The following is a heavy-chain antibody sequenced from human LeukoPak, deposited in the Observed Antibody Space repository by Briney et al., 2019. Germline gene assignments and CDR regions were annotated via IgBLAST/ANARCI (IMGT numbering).Heavy chain of an antibody. CDR1: GYTFTSYD. Sequence: GASVKVSCKASGYTFTSYDINWVRQATGQGLEWMGWMNPNSGNTGYAQKFQGRVTMTRNTSISTAYMELSSLRSEDTAVYYCARGVYYDSSAYGWFDPWGQGTLVTVSS. CDR2: MNPNSGNT. CDR3: ARGVYYDSSAYGWFDP. J-gene: IGHJ5*02. D-gene: IGHD3-22*01. V-gene: IGHV1-8*01.